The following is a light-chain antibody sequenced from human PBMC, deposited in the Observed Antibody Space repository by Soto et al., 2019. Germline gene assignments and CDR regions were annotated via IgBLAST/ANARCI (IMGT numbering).Light chain of an antibody. J-gene: IGKJ2*01. CDR1: RSLVYSDGNTY. Sequence: DAVMTQSPLSLPVTVGQPASISCRSSRSLVYSDGNTYLSWLQQRPGQAPRRLIYKVSSRDSGVPDRFSGSGSGTEFTLKISRVEAEDFGIYYCMQGTLWPRTFGQGTKLEIK. CDR3: MQGTLWPRT. CDR2: KVS. V-gene: IGKV2-30*01.